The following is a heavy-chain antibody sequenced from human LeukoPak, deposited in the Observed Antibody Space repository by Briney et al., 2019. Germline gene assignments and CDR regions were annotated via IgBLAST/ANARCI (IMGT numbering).Heavy chain of an antibody. CDR1: GFTFSSYW. V-gene: IGHV3-74*01. CDR2: INSDGSST. CDR3: AKEVPYYYDSSGSDY. Sequence: QSGGSLRLSCAASGFTFSSYWMHWVRQAPGKGLVWVSRINSDGSSTSYADSVKGRFTISRDNSKNTLYLQMNSLRAEDTAVYYCAKEVPYYYDSSGSDYWGQGTLVTVSS. J-gene: IGHJ4*02. D-gene: IGHD3-22*01.